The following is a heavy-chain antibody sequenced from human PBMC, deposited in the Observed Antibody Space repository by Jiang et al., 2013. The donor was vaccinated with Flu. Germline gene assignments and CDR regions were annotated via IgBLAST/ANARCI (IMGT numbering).Heavy chain of an antibody. CDR2: INPAGGST. J-gene: IGHJ4*02. CDR3: ARALSDASTMIMIVPXY. Sequence: GAEVKKPGASVTVSCKASGYSFTNYFMHWVRRAPGQGLEWMGIINPAGGSTAIAQKFQGRVTMTRDTSTSTVYMELGSLRSEDTAIYYCARALSDASTMIMIVPXYWGQGTLVTVSS. CDR1: GYSFTNYF. V-gene: IGHV1-46*01. D-gene: IGHD3-22*01.